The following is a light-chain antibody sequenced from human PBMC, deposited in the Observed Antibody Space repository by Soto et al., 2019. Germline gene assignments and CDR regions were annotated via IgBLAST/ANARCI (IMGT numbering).Light chain of an antibody. J-gene: IGKJ2*01. V-gene: IGKV3-15*01. CDR2: GVS. Sequence: EVVMTQSPATLSVSPGERATISCRASQSVSSNLAWFQQKPGQAPSLLIYGVSTRATGVPVRFSGSGSGTEFTLTINSLQSEDFAVYYCQQYNNWPHTFGQGPRWIS. CDR1: QSVSSN. CDR3: QQYNNWPHT.